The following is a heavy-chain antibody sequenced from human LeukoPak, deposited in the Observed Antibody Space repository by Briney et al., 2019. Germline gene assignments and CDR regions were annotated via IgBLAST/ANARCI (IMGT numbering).Heavy chain of an antibody. D-gene: IGHD2-15*01. CDR1: GGSIISSDYH. CDR3: ARHCCSGPAKRVFDI. J-gene: IGHJ3*02. V-gene: IGHV4-39*01. Sequence: SETLSLTCTVSGGSIISSDYHWGWVRQPPGKGLEWIGTISYSGNTDYNPSLRSRVTISVDTSNNQFSLRLGSMTAADTAVYHCARHCCSGPAKRVFDIWGQGTMVTVSS. CDR2: ISYSGNT.